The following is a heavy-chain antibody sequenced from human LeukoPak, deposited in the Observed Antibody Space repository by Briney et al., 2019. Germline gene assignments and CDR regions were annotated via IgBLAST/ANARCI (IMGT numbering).Heavy chain of an antibody. Sequence: SETLSLTCTVSGGSISSYYWSWIRQPPGKGLEWIGYIYYSGSTNYNPSLKSRVTISVDTSKNQFSLKLSSVTAADTAVYYCARDREGSYYLWGQGTLVTVSS. CDR3: ARDREGSYYL. CDR2: IYYSGST. D-gene: IGHD3-10*01. J-gene: IGHJ5*02. CDR1: GGSISSYY. V-gene: IGHV4-59*01.